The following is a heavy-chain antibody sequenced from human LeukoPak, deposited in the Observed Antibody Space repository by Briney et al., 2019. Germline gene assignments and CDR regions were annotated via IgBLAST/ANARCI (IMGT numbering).Heavy chain of an antibody. CDR2: IYTSGYT. Sequence: PSETLSLTCTVSAGSMNLFYWSWIRQPAGKGLEWIGLIYTSGYTRYNPSLRSRVIMSVDTSKNQFSLKLTPVTAADTAVYYCARGDCGGAGCLSRYYYYYMDVWGKGTTVTVSS. D-gene: IGHD2-15*01. J-gene: IGHJ6*03. V-gene: IGHV4-4*07. CDR3: ARGDCGGAGCLSRYYYYYMDV. CDR1: AGSMNLFY.